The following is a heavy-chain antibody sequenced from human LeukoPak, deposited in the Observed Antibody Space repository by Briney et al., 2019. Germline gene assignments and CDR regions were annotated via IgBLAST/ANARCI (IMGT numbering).Heavy chain of an antibody. CDR3: AKDALRCTNGVCYTGDYYYYYYMDV. CDR1: GFSFSSYG. Sequence: GGSLRLSCAASGFSFSSYGMHWVRQAPGKGLEWMALIRYDGSNKYYADSVRGRFTISRDNSKNMLYLQMNSLRAEDTAVYYCAKDALRCTNGVCYTGDYYYYYYMDVWGKGTTVTVSS. CDR2: IRYDGSNK. V-gene: IGHV3-30*02. J-gene: IGHJ6*03. D-gene: IGHD2-8*01.